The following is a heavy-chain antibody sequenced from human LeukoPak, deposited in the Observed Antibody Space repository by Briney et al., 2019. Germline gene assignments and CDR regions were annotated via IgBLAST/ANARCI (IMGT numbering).Heavy chain of an antibody. CDR3: ARSRAQIGPTLVVPAASPFDY. D-gene: IGHD2-2*01. V-gene: IGHV4-31*03. CDR2: IYYSGST. J-gene: IGHJ4*02. Sequence: PSETLSLTCTVSGGSISSGGYYWSWIRQHPGKGLEWLGYIYYSGSTYYNPSLKSRVTISVDTSKNQFSLKLSSVTAADTAVYYCARSRAQIGPTLVVPAASPFDYWGQGTLVTVSS. CDR1: GGSISSGGYY.